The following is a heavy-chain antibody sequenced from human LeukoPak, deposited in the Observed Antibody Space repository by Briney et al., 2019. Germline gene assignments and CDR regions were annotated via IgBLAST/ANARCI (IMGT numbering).Heavy chain of an antibody. D-gene: IGHD2-8*01. J-gene: IGHJ4*02. Sequence: GRSLRLSCAASGFTFSNYAMSWVRQAPGKGVEWVSGISGSGGDTYYADSVKGRFTISRDNTKNTLYLQMNSLRAEDTAVYYCAKDRSCTNNICHGDFDYWGQGTLVTVSS. CDR1: GFTFSNYA. CDR2: ISGSGGDT. V-gene: IGHV3-23*01. CDR3: AKDRSCTNNICHGDFDY.